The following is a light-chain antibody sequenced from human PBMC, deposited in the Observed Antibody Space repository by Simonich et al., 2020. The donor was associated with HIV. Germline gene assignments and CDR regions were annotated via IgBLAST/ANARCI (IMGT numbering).Light chain of an antibody. CDR3: QQYDNLPLT. V-gene: IGKV1-33*01. CDR1: QDISNY. CDR2: DAS. Sequence: DIQMTQSPSSLSASVGDRVTITCQASQDISNYLNWSQQKPGKAPKLLIYDASNSETGVPSRFSGSGSGTDFTFTISSLQPEDIATYYCQQYDNLPLTFGGGTKVEIK. J-gene: IGKJ4*01.